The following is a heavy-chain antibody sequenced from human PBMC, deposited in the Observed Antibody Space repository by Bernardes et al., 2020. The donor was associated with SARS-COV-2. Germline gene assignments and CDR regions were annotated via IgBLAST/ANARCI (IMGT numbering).Heavy chain of an antibody. CDR1: GFTFSDSS. D-gene: IGHD6-19*01. V-gene: IGHV3-23*01. CDR2: VGAAGVNT. J-gene: IGHJ1*01. Sequence: GGSLRLSCAASGFTFSDSSMHWVRQPPGNGLEWVAVVGAAGVNTFYADSVKGRFTISRDNSRNTMYLQMNSLRVEDTAIYYCANSQGLSHFQHWGQGTLVRVSS. CDR3: ANSQGLSHFQH.